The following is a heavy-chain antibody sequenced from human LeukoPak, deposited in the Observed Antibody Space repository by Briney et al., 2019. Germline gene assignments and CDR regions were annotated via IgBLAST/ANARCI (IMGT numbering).Heavy chain of an antibody. CDR1: GGSFSGYY. CDR2: INHSGST. Sequence: SETLSLTCAVYGGSFSGYYWSWIRQPPGKGLEWIGEINHSGSTNYNPSLKSRVTISVDTSKNQFSLKLSSVTAADTAVYYCARRGYSSSWYVGIARWYYFDYWGQGTLVTVSS. D-gene: IGHD6-13*01. J-gene: IGHJ4*02. CDR3: ARRGYSSSWYVGIARWYYFDY. V-gene: IGHV4-34*01.